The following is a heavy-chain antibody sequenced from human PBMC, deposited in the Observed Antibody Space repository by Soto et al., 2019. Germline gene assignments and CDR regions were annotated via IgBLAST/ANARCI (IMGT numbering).Heavy chain of an antibody. J-gene: IGHJ6*02. V-gene: IGHV1-18*01. D-gene: IGHD1-1*01. Sequence: ASVKVSCKASGYTFTSYGISWVRQAPGQGLEWMGWISAYNGNTNYAQKLQGRVTMTTDTSTSTAYMELRSLRSDDTAVYYCAREGIGSTTVYYYYGKDVWGQGTTVTVSS. CDR2: ISAYNGNT. CDR1: GYTFTSYG. CDR3: AREGIGSTTVYYYYGKDV.